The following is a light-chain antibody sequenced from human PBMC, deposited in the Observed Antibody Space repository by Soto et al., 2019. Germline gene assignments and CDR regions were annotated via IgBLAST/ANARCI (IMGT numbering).Light chain of an antibody. J-gene: IGKJ5*01. Sequence: DVVMTQTPLSLSVAPGQPASISCKPSQSLLHITGETFRFWYLQKPDQSPQLLIYEVSTRVSGVPDRFSVSGSGTDFTLEISRVETDDVGIYYCMQSTQLPPTFGQGTRLEIK. CDR1: QSLLHITGETF. CDR2: EVS. V-gene: IGKV2D-29*02. CDR3: MQSTQLPPT.